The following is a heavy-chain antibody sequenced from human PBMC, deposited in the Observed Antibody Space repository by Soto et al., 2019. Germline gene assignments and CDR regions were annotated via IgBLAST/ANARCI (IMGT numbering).Heavy chain of an antibody. J-gene: IGHJ4*02. CDR3: ARGYSSAIQDY. Sequence: XETLSLTCAVYGVSFSGYFWTWIRHAPGKGLEWIGEICHSGSTNYNPSLKSRVTISVDTSKNQFSLKLSSVTAADTAVYYCARGYSSAIQDYLGQGTLVTVSS. V-gene: IGHV4-34*01. CDR1: GVSFSGYF. CDR2: ICHSGST. D-gene: IGHD4-4*01.